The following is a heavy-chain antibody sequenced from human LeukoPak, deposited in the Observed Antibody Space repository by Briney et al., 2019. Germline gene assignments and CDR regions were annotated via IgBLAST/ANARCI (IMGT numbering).Heavy chain of an antibody. V-gene: IGHV4-38-2*02. D-gene: IGHD3-22*01. J-gene: IGHJ4*02. Sequence: SETLSLTCTVSGGSISRYYWGWIRQPPGKGLEWIGSIYHSGSTYYNPSLKSRVTISVDTSKNQFSLKLSSVTAADTAVYYCASSYDGNVDYWGQGTLVTVSS. CDR2: IYHSGST. CDR1: GGSISRYY. CDR3: ASSYDGNVDY.